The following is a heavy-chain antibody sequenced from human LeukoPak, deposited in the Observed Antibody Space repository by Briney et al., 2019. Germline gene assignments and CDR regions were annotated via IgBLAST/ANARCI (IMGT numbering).Heavy chain of an antibody. Sequence: KPGASVKVSCKASGYTFTSYAMNWVRQAPGQGLEWMGWINTNTGDPTYAQAFTGRFVFSLDTSVNTAYLQISSLKAEDSAVYYCARPSYYSNYPFDYWGQGTLVTVSS. CDR3: ARPSYYSNYPFDY. V-gene: IGHV7-4-1*02. J-gene: IGHJ4*02. D-gene: IGHD4-11*01. CDR2: INTNTGDP. CDR1: GYTFTSYA.